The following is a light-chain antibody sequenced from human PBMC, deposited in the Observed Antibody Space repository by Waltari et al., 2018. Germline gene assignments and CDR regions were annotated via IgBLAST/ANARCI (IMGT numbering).Light chain of an antibody. V-gene: IGLV1-47*01. J-gene: IGLJ2*01. CDR2: KNG. CDR1: STNTGSSY. CDR3: AAWDDSLSGPV. Sequence: QSVLTQPPSASATPGQGVTTTCSGTSTNTGSSYVRWYQQLPGTTPKLLIYKNGQRPSGVPGRFSGSKSGTSASLAVSGLRSEDEADYYCAAWDDSLSGPVFGGGTKLTVL.